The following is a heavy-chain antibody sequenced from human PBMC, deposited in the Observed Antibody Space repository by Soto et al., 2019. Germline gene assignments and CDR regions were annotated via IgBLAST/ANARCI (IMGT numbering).Heavy chain of an antibody. CDR2: INSDGSRT. V-gene: IGHV3-74*01. CDR3: APVPAASSYYNTDV. D-gene: IGHD2-2*01. J-gene: IGHJ6*02. CDR1: GFNFSRYW. Sequence: PGGSLRLSCSASGFNFSRYWTHWVRQVPGRGLVWVSHINSDGSRTTYADSVKGRFTISRDNAKNTLYLEMNNLRAEDTAIYYCAPVPAASSYYNTDVWGQGTTVTVSS.